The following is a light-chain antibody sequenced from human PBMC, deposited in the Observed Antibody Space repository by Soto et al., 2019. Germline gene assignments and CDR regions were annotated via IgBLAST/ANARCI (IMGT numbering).Light chain of an antibody. CDR1: QSVSSY. V-gene: IGKV3-11*01. J-gene: IGKJ1*01. CDR2: DAS. CDR3: HQYGARPET. Sequence: LTHSAATLFLSPGERATLSWRASQSVSSYLAWYQQKPGQAPRLLIYDASSRATGTPDRFSGSGSGTDFTLTISSLQTEDFAVYFCHQYGARPETFGQGTQVDIK.